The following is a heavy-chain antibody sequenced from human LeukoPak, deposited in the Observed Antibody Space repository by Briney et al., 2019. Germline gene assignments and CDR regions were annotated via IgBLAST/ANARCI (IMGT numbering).Heavy chain of an antibody. CDR3: ARASSGYSYGLIDY. J-gene: IGHJ4*02. CDR2: IGAYNGNT. CDR1: GYTFTSYG. V-gene: IGHV1-18*04. D-gene: IGHD5-18*01. Sequence: ASVKVSCKASGYTFTSYGISWVRQAPGQGLEWMGWIGAYNGNTNYAQKLQGRVTMTTDTSTSTAYMELRSLRSDDTAVYYCARASSGYSYGLIDYWGQGTLVTVSS.